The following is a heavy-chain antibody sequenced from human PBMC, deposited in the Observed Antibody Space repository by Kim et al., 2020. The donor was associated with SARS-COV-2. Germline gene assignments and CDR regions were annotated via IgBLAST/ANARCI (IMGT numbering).Heavy chain of an antibody. D-gene: IGHD3-22*01. J-gene: IGHJ4*02. Sequence: SETLSLTCTVSGGSISSSSYYWGWIRQPPGKGLEWIGSIYYSGSTYYNPSLKSRVTISVDTSKNQFSLKLSSVTAADTAVYYCARRGYYDSSGYLLNWGQGTLVTVSS. CDR1: GGSISSSSYY. CDR2: IYYSGST. CDR3: ARRGYYDSSGYLLN. V-gene: IGHV4-39*01.